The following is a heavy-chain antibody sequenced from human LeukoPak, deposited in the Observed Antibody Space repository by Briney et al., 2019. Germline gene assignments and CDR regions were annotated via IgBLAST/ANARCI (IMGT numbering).Heavy chain of an antibody. CDR1: GYTFTSYY. V-gene: IGHV1-46*01. D-gene: IGHD6-19*01. CDR2: INPSGGST. J-gene: IGHJ4*02. Sequence: ASVKVSCKASGYTFTSYYMHWVRQAPGQGLEWMGIINPSGGSTSYAQNFQGRVTMTRDTSTSTVYMELSSLRSEDTAVYYCARCRSSSGWSRGAFDYWGQGTLVTVSS. CDR3: ARCRSSSGWSRGAFDY.